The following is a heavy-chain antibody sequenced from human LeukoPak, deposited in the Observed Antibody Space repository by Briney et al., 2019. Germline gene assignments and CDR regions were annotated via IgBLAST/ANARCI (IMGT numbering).Heavy chain of an antibody. CDR3: ARDSKTYSGYDEGWFDP. CDR1: GFTFSSYW. J-gene: IGHJ5*02. D-gene: IGHD5-12*01. CDR2: IKEDGGEK. V-gene: IGHV3-7*01. Sequence: PGGSLRLSCAASGFTFSSYWMSWVRQAPGKGLEWVANIKEDGGEKYSVDSVKGRFTISRDNAMNSLYLEMNSLRAEDTAVYYCARDSKTYSGYDEGWFDPWGQGTLVTVSS.